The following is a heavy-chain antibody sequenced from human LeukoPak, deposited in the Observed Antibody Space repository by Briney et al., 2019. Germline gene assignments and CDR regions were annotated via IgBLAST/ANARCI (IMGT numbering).Heavy chain of an antibody. CDR1: GGSISSYY. CDR3: ARAKAAAGTSWFDP. Sequence: SETLSLTCTVSGGSISSYYWSWIRQPPGKGLEWIGYIYYSGSTNYNPSLKSRVTISVDTSKNQIALKLSSVTAADTAVYYCARAKAAAGTSWFDPWGQGTLVTVSS. V-gene: IGHV4-59*01. CDR2: IYYSGST. D-gene: IGHD6-13*01. J-gene: IGHJ5*02.